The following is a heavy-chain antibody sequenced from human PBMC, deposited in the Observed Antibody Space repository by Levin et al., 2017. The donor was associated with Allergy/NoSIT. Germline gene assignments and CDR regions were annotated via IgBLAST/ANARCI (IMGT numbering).Heavy chain of an antibody. V-gene: IGHV1-69*13. Sequence: SVKVSCKASGGTFSSYAISWVRQAPGQGLEWMGGIIPIFGTANYAQKFQGRVTITADESTSTAYMELSSLRSEDTAVYYCARDSSRYYDSSGYIGYWGQGTLVTVSS. CDR3: ARDSSRYYDSSGYIGY. J-gene: IGHJ4*02. CDR1: GGTFSSYA. D-gene: IGHD3-22*01. CDR2: IIPIFGTA.